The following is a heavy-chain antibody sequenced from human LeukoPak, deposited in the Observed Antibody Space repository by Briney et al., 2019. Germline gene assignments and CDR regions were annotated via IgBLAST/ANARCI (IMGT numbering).Heavy chain of an antibody. Sequence: SETLSLTCTVSGGSISSYYLSWIRQPAGKGLEWIGRIYSRGTTYNPSLKDRVTMSADTSRNHVSLTLNSVTAADAAVYYCARDSGTTGEVKFDPWGQGTLVTVSS. D-gene: IGHD3-10*01. CDR1: GGSISSYY. V-gene: IGHV4-4*07. CDR2: IYSRGT. J-gene: IGHJ5*02. CDR3: ARDSGTTGEVKFDP.